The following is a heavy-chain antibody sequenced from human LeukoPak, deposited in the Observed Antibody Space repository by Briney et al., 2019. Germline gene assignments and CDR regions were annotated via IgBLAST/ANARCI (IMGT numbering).Heavy chain of an antibody. D-gene: IGHD3-22*01. Sequence: GGSLRLSCAASGFTFSSYAMSWVRQAPGKGLEWVSAISGSGGSTYYADSVKGRFTISRDNSKNTLYLQMNSLRAEDTAVYYCAKDLGGPRITMIVVAYYYYYGMDVWGQGTTVTVSS. CDR3: AKDLGGPRITMIVVAYYYYYGMDV. J-gene: IGHJ6*02. CDR2: ISGSGGST. V-gene: IGHV3-23*01. CDR1: GFTFSSYA.